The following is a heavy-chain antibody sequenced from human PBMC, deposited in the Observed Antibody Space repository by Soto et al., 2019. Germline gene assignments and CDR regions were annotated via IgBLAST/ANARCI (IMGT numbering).Heavy chain of an antibody. D-gene: IGHD3-10*01. Sequence: GGSLRLSCAASGFTFSSYSMNWVRQAPGKGLEWVSSISSSSSYIYYADSVKGRFTISRDNAKNSLYLQMNSLRAEDTAVYYCARGLRSITMVPPRFDPWGQGTLVTISS. CDR1: GFTFSSYS. CDR2: ISSSSSYI. V-gene: IGHV3-21*01. J-gene: IGHJ5*02. CDR3: ARGLRSITMVPPRFDP.